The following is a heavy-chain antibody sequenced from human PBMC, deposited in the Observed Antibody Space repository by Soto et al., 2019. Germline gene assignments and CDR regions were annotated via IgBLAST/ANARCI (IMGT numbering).Heavy chain of an antibody. D-gene: IGHD6-13*01. CDR1: GGTFSSYA. V-gene: IGHV1-69*13. J-gene: IGHJ6*02. CDR2: IIPIFGTA. Sequence: ASVKVSCKASGGTFSSYAISWVRQAPGQGLEWMGGIIPIFGTANYAQKFQGRVTITADESTSTAYMELSSLRSEDTAVYYCARAGVGSSWQPYYYYGMDVWGQGTTVTVSS. CDR3: ARAGVGSSWQPYYYYGMDV.